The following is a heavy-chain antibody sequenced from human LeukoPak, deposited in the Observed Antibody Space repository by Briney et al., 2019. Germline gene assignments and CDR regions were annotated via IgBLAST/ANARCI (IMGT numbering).Heavy chain of an antibody. Sequence: SETLSLTCAVYGGSFSGYYWSWIRQPPGKGLEWIGEINHSGSTNYNPSLKSRVTISVDTSKNQFSLKLSSVTAADTAVYYCASTSSLGYSSSWSRVGYFQHWGQGTLVTVSS. CDR1: GGSFSGYY. J-gene: IGHJ1*01. CDR2: INHSGST. CDR3: ASTSSLGYSSSWSRVGYFQH. D-gene: IGHD6-13*01. V-gene: IGHV4-34*01.